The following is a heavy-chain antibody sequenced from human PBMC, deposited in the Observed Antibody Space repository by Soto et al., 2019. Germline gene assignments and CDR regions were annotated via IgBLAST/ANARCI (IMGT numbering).Heavy chain of an antibody. CDR2: MNADNGNT. CDR3: ARDGVRRDIVVVPAAVDFDY. V-gene: IGHV1-3*01. Sequence: GASVKVSCKASGYTFTSYDINWVRQATGQGLEWMGWMNADNGNTKYSQKFQGRVTITRNTSASTAYMELSSLRSEDTAVYYCARDGVRRDIVVVPAAVDFDYWGQGTLVTVSS. J-gene: IGHJ4*02. CDR1: GYTFTSYD. D-gene: IGHD2-2*01.